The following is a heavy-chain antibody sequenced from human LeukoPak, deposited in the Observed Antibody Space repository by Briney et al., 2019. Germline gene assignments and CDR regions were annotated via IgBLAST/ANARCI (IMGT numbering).Heavy chain of an antibody. V-gene: IGHV3-30*04. CDR3: ARVMGRYCSSNSCYVDY. CDR1: GITFSSYA. CDR2: ISYDGSNK. Sequence: PGGSLRLSCAASGITFSSYAMHWVRQAPGKGLEGVAVISYDGSNKYYADSVKGRFTISRDNSKNTLYLQMNSLRAEDTAVYYCARVMGRYCSSNSCYVDYWGQGTLVTVSS. D-gene: IGHD2-2*01. J-gene: IGHJ4*02.